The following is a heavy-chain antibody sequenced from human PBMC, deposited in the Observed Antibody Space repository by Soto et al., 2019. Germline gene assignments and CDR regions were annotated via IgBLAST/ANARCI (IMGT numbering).Heavy chain of an antibody. V-gene: IGHV4-4*02. CDR2: IYHSGST. Sequence: SDTLSLTCTISGRSINSANLWRWVRQPPGKGLEWIGEIYHSGSTNYNASLKSRVTISVDKSKNHFSLKLSSLTAADTAIYYCAKQMTTGWNVALDVWGQGTVVT. D-gene: IGHD1-1*01. J-gene: IGHJ3*01. CDR1: GRSINSANL. CDR3: AKQMTTGWNVALDV.